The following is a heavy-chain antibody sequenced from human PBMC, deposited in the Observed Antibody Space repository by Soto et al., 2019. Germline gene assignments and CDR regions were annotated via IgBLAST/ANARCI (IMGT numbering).Heavy chain of an antibody. Sequence: GRSLRLSCAPSRFTLSSYAMSWVRQAPGKGLEWVSAISGSGGSTYYADSVKGRFTISRDNSKNTLYLQMNSLRAEDTAVYYCACPRPSGGSGSYHRYYYYSMDVWGQGTTVTVSS. V-gene: IGHV3-23*01. CDR2: ISGSGGST. D-gene: IGHD3-10*01. CDR3: ACPRPSGGSGSYHRYYYYSMDV. J-gene: IGHJ6*01. CDR1: RFTLSSYA.